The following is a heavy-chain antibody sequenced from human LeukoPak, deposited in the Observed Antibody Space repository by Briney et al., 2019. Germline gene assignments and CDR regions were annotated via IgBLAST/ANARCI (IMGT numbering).Heavy chain of an antibody. V-gene: IGHV1-69*05. CDR1: GGTFSSYA. CDR2: IIPIFGTA. Sequence: GASVKVSCKASGGTFSSYAISWVRQAPGQGLEWMGRIIPIFGTANYAQKFQGRVTITTDESTSTAYMELSSLRSEDTAVYYCARDRRTGVTSHSSGWLDYWGQGTLVTVSS. D-gene: IGHD6-19*01. CDR3: ARDRRTGVTSHSSGWLDY. J-gene: IGHJ4*02.